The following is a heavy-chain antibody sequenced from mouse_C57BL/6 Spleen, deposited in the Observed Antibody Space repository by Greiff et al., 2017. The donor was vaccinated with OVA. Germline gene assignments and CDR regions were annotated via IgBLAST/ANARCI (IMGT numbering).Heavy chain of an antibody. J-gene: IGHJ2*01. V-gene: IGHV1-52*01. CDR2: IDPSDSET. CDR3: ARGDYGSSYDGY. CDR1: GYTFTSYW. D-gene: IGHD1-1*01. Sequence: VQLQQPGAELVRPGSSVKLSCKASGYTFTSYWMHWVKQRPIQGLEWIGNIDPSDSETHYNQKFKDKATLTVDKSSSTAYMQLSSLTSEDSAVYYCARGDYGSSYDGYWGQGTTLTVSS.